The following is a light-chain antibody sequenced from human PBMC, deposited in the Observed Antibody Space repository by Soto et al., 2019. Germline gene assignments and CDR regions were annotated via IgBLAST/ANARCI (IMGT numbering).Light chain of an antibody. CDR2: AAS. Sequence: IQLTQSPSSLSASVGDRVTITCRASQGISSYLAWYQQKPGKAPKLLIYAASTLQSGVPSRFSGSGSGTDFTLTIGSLQPEDFETYYCQQRSTYHLTFGGGTKGDI. J-gene: IGKJ4*01. V-gene: IGKV1-9*01. CDR1: QGISSY. CDR3: QQRSTYHLT.